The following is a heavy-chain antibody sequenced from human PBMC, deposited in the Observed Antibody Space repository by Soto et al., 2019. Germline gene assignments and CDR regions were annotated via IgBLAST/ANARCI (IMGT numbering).Heavy chain of an antibody. D-gene: IGHD3-9*01. Sequence: EVLLLESGGGLVQPGGSLRLSCAASGFTFRTSAMSWVRQAPGKGLEWVSGINAGGTGTFYADSVKGRFTISRDNSENTLFLQMSSLRAEDAALYYCAKASYDILTTFSTGNYFFDPWGQGALVIVSS. CDR2: INAGGTGT. J-gene: IGHJ5*02. CDR3: AKASYDILTTFSTGNYFFDP. V-gene: IGHV3-23*01. CDR1: GFTFRTSA.